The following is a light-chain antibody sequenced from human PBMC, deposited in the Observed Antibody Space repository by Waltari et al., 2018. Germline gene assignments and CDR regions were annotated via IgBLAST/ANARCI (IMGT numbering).Light chain of an antibody. V-gene: IGLV7-46*01. CDR3: LLSYSGARWV. Sequence: QAVVTQEPSVTVSPGGTVTLTCGSSTGAVTSGHFPYWFQQKSGQAPMTLIYDTSNKHSWTPARFSGSLLGDKAALTLSGAQPEDEAEYYCLLSYSGARWVFGGGTKLTVL. J-gene: IGLJ3*02. CDR1: TGAVTSGHF. CDR2: DTS.